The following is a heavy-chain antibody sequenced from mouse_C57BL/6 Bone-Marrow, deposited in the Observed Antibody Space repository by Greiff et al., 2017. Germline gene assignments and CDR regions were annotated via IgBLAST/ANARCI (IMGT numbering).Heavy chain of an antibody. CDR2: IYPGGGYT. CDR3: ARYDYDEGGYYAMDY. Sequence: QVQLKQSGAELVRPGTSVKMSCKASGYTFTNYWIGWAKQRPGHGLEWIGDIYPGGGYTNYNEKFKGKATLTADKSSSTAYMQFSSLTSEDSAIXYCARYDYDEGGYYAMDYWGQGTSVTVSS. CDR1: GYTFTNYW. J-gene: IGHJ4*01. D-gene: IGHD2-4*01. V-gene: IGHV1-63*01.